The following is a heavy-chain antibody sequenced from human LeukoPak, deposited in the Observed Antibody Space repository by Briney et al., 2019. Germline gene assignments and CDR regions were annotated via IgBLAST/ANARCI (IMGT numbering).Heavy chain of an antibody. V-gene: IGHV4-39*07. CDR2: IHYSGKT. Sequence: SETLSLTCTVSGGSIYGSSYYWGWIRQPPGKGLEWIATIHYSGKTYYNPSLKSRVTVSVDTSKNEFSLKLSSVTAADTAVYYCARWRLGSPAVGRADVWGQGTTVTVSS. CDR1: GGSIYGSSYY. J-gene: IGHJ6*02. CDR3: ARWRLGSPAVGRADV. D-gene: IGHD1-14*01.